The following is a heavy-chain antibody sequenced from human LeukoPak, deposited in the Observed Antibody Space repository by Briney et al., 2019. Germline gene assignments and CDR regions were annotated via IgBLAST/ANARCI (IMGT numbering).Heavy chain of an antibody. J-gene: IGHJ4*02. CDR1: GFTISRCW. CDR3: ASHDYGDYASLDY. Sequence: GGSLRLSCAASGFTISRCWIRWVRQAPGKGLEWVANIKQDGSEKYSMDAVKGRFTISRDNAKNSLYLQLNSLRAEDTAVYYCASHDYGDYASLDYWGQGTLVTVSS. V-gene: IGHV3-7*03. D-gene: IGHD4-17*01. CDR2: IKQDGSEK.